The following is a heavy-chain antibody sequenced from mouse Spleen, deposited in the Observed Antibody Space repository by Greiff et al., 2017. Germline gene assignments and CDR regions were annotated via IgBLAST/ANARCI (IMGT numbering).Heavy chain of an antibody. CDR3: AIGFYGNLAWFAY. CDR2: ISTYYGDA. Sequence: VQLQQSGAELVRPGVSVKISCKGSGYTFTDYAMHWVKQSHAKSLEWIGVISTYYGDASYNQKFKGKATMTVDKSSSTAYMELARLTSEDSAIYYCAIGFYGNLAWFAYWGQGILVTVSA. CDR1: GYTFTDYA. V-gene: IGHV1S137*01. D-gene: IGHD2-1*01. J-gene: IGHJ3*01.